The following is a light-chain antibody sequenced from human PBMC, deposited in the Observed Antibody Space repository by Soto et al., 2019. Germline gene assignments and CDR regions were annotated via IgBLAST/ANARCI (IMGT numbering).Light chain of an antibody. CDR1: QSVETY. CDR2: DAS. Sequence: EVVLTQSPATLSLSPGERATLSCRASQSVETYLAWYQQKPGQATRLLIYDASSRAVGVPARFSGSGSGTDFTLAISDLEPEDFAVYYCQQRNNWLTFGGGTEVEIK. CDR3: QQRNNWLT. J-gene: IGKJ4*01. V-gene: IGKV3-11*01.